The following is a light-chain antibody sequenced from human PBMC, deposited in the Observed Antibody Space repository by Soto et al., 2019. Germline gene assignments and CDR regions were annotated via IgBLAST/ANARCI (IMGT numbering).Light chain of an antibody. CDR2: KAS. V-gene: IGKV1-5*03. Sequence: DIQMTQSPSTLSGSVGDRVTITCRASQTISSWLAWYQQKPGKAPKLLIYKASTLKSGVPSRFSGSGSGTEFTLTISSLQPDDVATYYCQNYNSYSEAFGQGTKVEL. CDR3: QNYNSYSEA. CDR1: QTISSW. J-gene: IGKJ1*01.